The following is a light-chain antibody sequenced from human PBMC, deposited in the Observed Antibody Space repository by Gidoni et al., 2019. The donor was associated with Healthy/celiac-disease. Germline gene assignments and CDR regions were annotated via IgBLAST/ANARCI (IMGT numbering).Light chain of an antibody. CDR1: QSISSW. J-gene: IGKJ2*01. Sequence: DIQMTQSPSTLPASVGGRVTITCRASQSISSWLAWYQQKPGKAPKLLIYDASSLESGVPSRFSGSGSGTEFTLTISSLQPDDFATYYCQQYNSYSLYTFGQGTKLEIK. CDR2: DAS. CDR3: QQYNSYSLYT. V-gene: IGKV1-5*01.